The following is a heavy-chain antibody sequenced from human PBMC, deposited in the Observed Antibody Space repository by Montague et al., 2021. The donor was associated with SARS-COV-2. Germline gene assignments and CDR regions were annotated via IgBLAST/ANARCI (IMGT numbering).Heavy chain of an antibody. J-gene: IGHJ4*02. V-gene: IGHV4-59*08. CDR3: ARRPSSGWFFDA. CDR1: AGAIDNHY. Sequence: SETLSLTCTVSAGAIDNHYWSWIRQPPGKELEWIGYIYFSGAASYNPSLKSRVTISVDTSRNQYSLQLTSVTAADTAVYYCARRPSSGWFFDAWGQGTQVSVSS. D-gene: IGHD6-19*01. CDR2: IYFSGAA.